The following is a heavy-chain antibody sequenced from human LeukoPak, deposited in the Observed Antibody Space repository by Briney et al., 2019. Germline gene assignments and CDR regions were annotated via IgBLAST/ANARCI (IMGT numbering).Heavy chain of an antibody. CDR2: IYYSGST. D-gene: IGHD3-16*01. CDR3: ARDGNYGRYYYYGMDV. Sequence: SETLSLTCTVSGGSISSYYWSWIRQPPGKGLEWLGYIYYSGSTNYNPSLKSRVTISVDTSKNQFSLKLSSVTAADTAVYYCARDGNYGRYYYYGMDVWGQGTTVTVSS. J-gene: IGHJ6*02. CDR1: GGSISSYY. V-gene: IGHV4-59*01.